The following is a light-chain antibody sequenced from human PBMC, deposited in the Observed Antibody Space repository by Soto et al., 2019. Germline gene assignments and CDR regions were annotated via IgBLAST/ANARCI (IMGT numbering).Light chain of an antibody. CDR2: AAS. V-gene: IGKV1-27*01. Sequence: DIPMTQSPPSLSASVGDRVTITCRTSQGITNFLAWYQQKSGKPPKLLIYAASTLQSGVPSRFSGSGSETDFTLTISSLQPEDVATYYCQKYNSAPLSFGGGTKVEI. CDR1: QGITNF. J-gene: IGKJ4*01. CDR3: QKYNSAPLS.